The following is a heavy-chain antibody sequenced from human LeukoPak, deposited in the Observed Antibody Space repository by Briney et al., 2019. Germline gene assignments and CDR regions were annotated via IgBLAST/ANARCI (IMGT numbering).Heavy chain of an antibody. J-gene: IGHJ6*03. CDR1: GGSISSSSYY. CDR2: IYYSGST. D-gene: IGHD5-12*01. V-gene: IGHV4-39*07. CDR3: ARVSGYDSYYYYYYMDV. Sequence: SETLSLTCTVSGGSISSSSYYWGWIRQPPGKGLEWIGSIYYSGSTYYNPSLKSRVTISVDKSKNQFSLKLSSVTAADTAVYYCARVSGYDSYYYYYYMDVWGKGTTVTVSS.